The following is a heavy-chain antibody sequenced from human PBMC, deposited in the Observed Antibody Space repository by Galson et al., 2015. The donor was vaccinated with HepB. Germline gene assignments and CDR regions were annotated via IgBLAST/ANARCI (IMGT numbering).Heavy chain of an antibody. V-gene: IGHV1-18*04. CDR2: ISAYNGNT. Sequence: SVKVSCKASGYTFTSYGISWVRQAPGQGLEWMGWISAYNGNTNYAQKLQGRVTMTTDTSTSTAYMELRSLRSDDTAVYYCARTPYCSSTSCPKNWFDPWGQGTLVTVSS. CDR1: GYTFTSYG. J-gene: IGHJ5*02. CDR3: ARTPYCSSTSCPKNWFDP. D-gene: IGHD2-2*01.